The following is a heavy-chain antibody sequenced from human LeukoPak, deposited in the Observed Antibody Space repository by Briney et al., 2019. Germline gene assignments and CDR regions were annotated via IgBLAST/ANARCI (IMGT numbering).Heavy chain of an antibody. CDR2: IYTSGST. J-gene: IGHJ6*03. Sequence: PSETLSLTCTVSGGSISSYYWSWIRQPAGKGLEWIGRIYTSGSTNYNPSLKSRVTMPVDTSKNQFSLKLSSVTAADTAVYYWARVRATPYYYYYMDVWGKGTTVTVSS. V-gene: IGHV4-4*07. CDR1: GGSISSYY. CDR3: ARVRATPYYYYYMDV. D-gene: IGHD4-23*01.